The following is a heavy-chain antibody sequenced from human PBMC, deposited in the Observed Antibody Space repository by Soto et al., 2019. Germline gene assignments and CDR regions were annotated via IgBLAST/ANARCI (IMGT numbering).Heavy chain of an antibody. J-gene: IGHJ5*02. Sequence: PGGSLRLSCAASGFTFSGDWMHWVRQAAGKGLVWVSRINMDGSSTNYADSVKGRFTISRDNAKNTLYLQMNSLRVDDTAVYYCARDLDVVVVERWFDPWGQGTLVTVSS. CDR3: ARDLDVVVVERWFDP. V-gene: IGHV3-74*01. CDR2: INMDGSST. D-gene: IGHD2-15*01. CDR1: GFTFSGDW.